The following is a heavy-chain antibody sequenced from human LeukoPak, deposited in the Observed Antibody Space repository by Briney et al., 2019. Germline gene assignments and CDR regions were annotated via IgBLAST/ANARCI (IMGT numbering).Heavy chain of an antibody. J-gene: IGHJ4*02. CDR3: AKGVRALWALDY. Sequence: GGSLRLSCAASGFTFSSYGMHWVRQAPGKGLEWVAFIRYDGSNKYYADSVKGRFTISRDNSKNTLYLQMNSLRAEDTAVYYCAKGVRALWALDYWGQGTLVTVSS. V-gene: IGHV3-30*02. CDR1: GFTFSSYG. CDR2: IRYDGSNK. D-gene: IGHD1-26*01.